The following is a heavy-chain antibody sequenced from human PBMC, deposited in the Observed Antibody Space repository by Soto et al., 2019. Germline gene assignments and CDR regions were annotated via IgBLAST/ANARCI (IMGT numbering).Heavy chain of an antibody. V-gene: IGHV4-39*01. CDR2: IYYSGST. CDR3: ARLIGDCSGGDCYPYGRFDY. CDR1: GGSISSSSYY. Sequence: QLQLQESGPGLVKPSETLSLTCTVSGGSISSSSYYWGWIRQPPGKGLEWIGSIYYSGSTDYNPSLKSRVTISVDTSKNQFSLKLYSVTSADTAVYSCARLIGDCSGGDCYPYGRFDYWGQGTLVTVSS. D-gene: IGHD2-15*01. J-gene: IGHJ4*02.